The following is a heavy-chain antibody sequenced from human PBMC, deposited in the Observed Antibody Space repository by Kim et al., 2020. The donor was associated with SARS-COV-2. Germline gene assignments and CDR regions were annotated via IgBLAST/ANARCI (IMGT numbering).Heavy chain of an antibody. CDR3: ASLEGEQLLWFGEPIRTHGSYYGMDV. Sequence: SETLSLTCTVSGGSISSSSYYWGWIRQPPGKGLEWIGSIYYSGSTYYNPSLKSRVTISVDTSKNQFSLKLSSVTAADTAVYYCASLEGEQLLWFGEPIRTHGSYYGMDVWGQGTTVTVSS. J-gene: IGHJ6*02. V-gene: IGHV4-39*01. D-gene: IGHD3-10*01. CDR2: IYYSGST. CDR1: GGSISSSSYY.